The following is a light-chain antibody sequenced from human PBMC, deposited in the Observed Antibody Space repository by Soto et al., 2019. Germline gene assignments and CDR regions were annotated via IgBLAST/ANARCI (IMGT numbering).Light chain of an antibody. CDR2: AAS. J-gene: IGKJ3*01. V-gene: IGKV1-39*01. CDR1: QSISNW. CDR3: KYSYSSPSA. Sequence: DIQMDECRVTMSSRVGGWLSITDRASQSISNWLAWYQQKPGKANKLLIFAASSLQSGVPSRFSGSGSGTDFTLRISSLQPEDVATYHRKYSYSSPSAVGPGTKVDIK.